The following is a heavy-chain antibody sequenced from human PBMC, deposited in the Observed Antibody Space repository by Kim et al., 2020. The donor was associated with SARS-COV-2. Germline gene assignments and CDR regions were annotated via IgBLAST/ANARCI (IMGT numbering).Heavy chain of an antibody. V-gene: IGHV3-21*01. J-gene: IGHJ4*02. CDR3: ARPPLETYYYGSGSYY. D-gene: IGHD3-10*01. Sequence: SVKGRFTIARDNAKNSLYLQMNSLRAEDTAVYYCARPPLETYYYGSGSYYWGQGTLVTVSS.